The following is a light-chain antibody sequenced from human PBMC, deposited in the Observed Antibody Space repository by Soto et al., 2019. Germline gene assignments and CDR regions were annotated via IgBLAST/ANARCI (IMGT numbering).Light chain of an antibody. V-gene: IGKV3-15*01. CDR3: QQYDNWLYT. CDR1: QNVSSN. CDR2: GAS. Sequence: EIVMTQSPATLSLSPGERATHSCRTSQNVSSNLAWYQQIPGQAPRLLISGASTRATGIPCRFSGSGSETEFILSIIRLKSEYFAAYYCQQYDNWLYTYVQRTRLDI. J-gene: IGKJ2*01.